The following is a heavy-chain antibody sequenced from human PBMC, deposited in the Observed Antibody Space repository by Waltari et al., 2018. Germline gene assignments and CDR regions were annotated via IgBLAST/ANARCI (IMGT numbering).Heavy chain of an antibody. CDR3: ARGPPISAKWELCWFDY. D-gene: IGHD3-16*01. CDR1: GFAVGDTS. Sequence: EVQVVESGGGLLQPGGSLRLSCAASGFAVGDTSMIWVRQAPGKGLEWVAVIYSGVSAYYADAVKGRFTISRDSSENTFYLQMSSLRVEDTAVYYCARGPPISAKWELCWFDYWGQGTLVTVSS. J-gene: IGHJ4*02. CDR2: IYSGVSA. V-gene: IGHV3-53*01.